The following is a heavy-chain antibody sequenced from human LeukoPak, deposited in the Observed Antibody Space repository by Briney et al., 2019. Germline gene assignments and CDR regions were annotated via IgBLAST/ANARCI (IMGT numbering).Heavy chain of an antibody. V-gene: IGHV3-30-3*01. CDR1: GFTFSDYA. Sequence: GGSLRLSCAASGFTFSDYAMHWVRQAPGKGLEWVAVISYDGSNKYYADSVKGRFTISRDNAKNSLYLQMNSLRAEDTAVYYCARDMEVAAAGTLAFDIWGQGTMVTVSS. D-gene: IGHD6-13*01. CDR2: ISYDGSNK. CDR3: ARDMEVAAAGTLAFDI. J-gene: IGHJ3*02.